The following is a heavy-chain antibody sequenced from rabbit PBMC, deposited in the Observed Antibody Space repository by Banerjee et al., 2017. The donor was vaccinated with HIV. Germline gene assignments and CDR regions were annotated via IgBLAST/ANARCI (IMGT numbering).Heavy chain of an antibody. CDR3: ARGRSASIDYNYAYDL. CDR1: GFSFSSSDY. J-gene: IGHJ4*01. CDR2: IAGSSSGFT. D-gene: IGHD6-1*01. Sequence: QSLEESGGDLVKPGASLTLSCKASGFSFSSSDYICWVRQAPGKGLEWISCIAGSSSGFTYSATWAKGRFTISKTSSTTVTLQMTSLTAADTATYFCARGRSASIDYNYAYDLWGPGTLVTVS. V-gene: IGHV1S40*01.